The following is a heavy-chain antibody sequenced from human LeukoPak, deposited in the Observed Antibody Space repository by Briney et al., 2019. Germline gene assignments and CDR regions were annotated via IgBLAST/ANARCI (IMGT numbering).Heavy chain of an antibody. CDR3: ARHRYYYDSSDYSFYYGMDV. J-gene: IGHJ6*02. CDR2: INHSGST. CDR1: GGSFSGYY. V-gene: IGHV4-34*01. Sequence: PSETLSLTCAVYGGSFSGYYWSWIRQPPGKGLEWIGEINHSGSTNYNPSLKSRVTISVDTSKNQFSLKLSSVTAADTAVYYCARHRYYYDSSDYSFYYGMDVWGQGTTVTVSS. D-gene: IGHD3-22*01.